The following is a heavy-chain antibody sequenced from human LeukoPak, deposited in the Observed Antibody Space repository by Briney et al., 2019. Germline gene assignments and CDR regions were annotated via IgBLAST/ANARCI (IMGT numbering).Heavy chain of an antibody. D-gene: IGHD3-3*02. V-gene: IGHV3-30*18. J-gene: IGHJ6*03. Sequence: GGSLRLSCAASGFTFSSYGMHWVRQAPGKGLEWVAVISYDGSNKYYADSVKGRFTISRDNSKNTLYLQMNSLRAEDTAVYYCAKEGLLDYYYYYMDVWGKGTTVTISS. CDR3: AKEGLLDYYYYYMDV. CDR1: GFTFSSYG. CDR2: ISYDGSNK.